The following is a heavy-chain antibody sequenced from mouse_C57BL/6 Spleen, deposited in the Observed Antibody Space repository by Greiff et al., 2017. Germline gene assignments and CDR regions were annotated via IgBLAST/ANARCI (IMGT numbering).Heavy chain of an antibody. J-gene: IGHJ2*01. CDR1: GYTFPSYW. CDR2: IDPNSRGT. Sequence: QVQLQQPGAELVKPGASVKPSCKASGYTFPSYWMHWVKPRPGRGLEWIGRIDPNSRGTKYNEKFKSKATLTVDKPSSTAYMQLSSLRSEDSAVYYCARHYYGSSYGDYWGQGTTLTVSS. D-gene: IGHD1-1*01. V-gene: IGHV1-72*01. CDR3: ARHYYGSSYGDY.